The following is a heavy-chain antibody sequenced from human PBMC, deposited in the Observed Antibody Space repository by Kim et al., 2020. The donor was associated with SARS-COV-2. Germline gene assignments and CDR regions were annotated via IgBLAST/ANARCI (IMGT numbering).Heavy chain of an antibody. D-gene: IGHD1-26*01. Sequence: GGSLRLSCAASGFTFSSYSMNWVRQAPGKGLEWASSISSSSSYIYYADSVKGRFTISRDNAKNSLYLQMNSLRAEDTAVYYCAREGRPGWELPGGLLHYYYGMDVWGQGTTVTVSS. CDR1: GFTFSSYS. V-gene: IGHV3-21*01. CDR2: ISSSSSYI. J-gene: IGHJ6*02. CDR3: AREGRPGWELPGGLLHYYYGMDV.